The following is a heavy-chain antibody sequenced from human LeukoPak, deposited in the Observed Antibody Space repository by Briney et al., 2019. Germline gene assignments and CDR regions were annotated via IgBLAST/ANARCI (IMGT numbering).Heavy chain of an antibody. D-gene: IGHD2-15*01. J-gene: IGHJ5*02. CDR1: VYTFTIYD. CDR3: ARGLRIVLGYCSGGSCYRPGWFDP. Sequence: ASVTVSFKASVYTFTIYDINWVRQATGQGLEWMGWMNPNSGNTGYAQKFQGRVTITRNTSISTDYMELSSLRSEDTAVYYCARGLRIVLGYCSGGSCYRPGWFDPWGQGTLVTVSS. V-gene: IGHV1-8*03. CDR2: MNPNSGNT.